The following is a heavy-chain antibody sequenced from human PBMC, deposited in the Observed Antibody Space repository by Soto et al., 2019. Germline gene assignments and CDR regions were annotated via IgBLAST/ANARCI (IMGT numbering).Heavy chain of an antibody. CDR1: GGTFSSYA. Sequence: QVQLVQSGAEVKKPGSSVKVSCKASGGTFSSYAISWVRQAPGQGLEWMGGIIHIFGTANYAQKFQGRVTITADESTSTAYMELSSLRSEDTAVYYCARDPGYCSSTSCYTYYYGMDVWGQGTTVTVSS. CDR2: IIHIFGTA. CDR3: ARDPGYCSSTSCYTYYYGMDV. D-gene: IGHD2-2*02. V-gene: IGHV1-69*01. J-gene: IGHJ6*02.